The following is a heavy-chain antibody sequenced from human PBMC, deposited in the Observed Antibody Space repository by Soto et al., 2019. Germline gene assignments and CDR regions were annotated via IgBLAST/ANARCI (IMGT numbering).Heavy chain of an antibody. CDR2: IYYSGST. J-gene: IGHJ4*02. CDR1: GDSITSSNYY. V-gene: IGHV4-39*01. D-gene: IGHD1-26*01. Sequence: QLQLQESGPGLVKPSETLSLTCTVSGDSITSSNYYWAWIRQPPGKGLEWVGSIYYSGSTYYNPSPTPRVTVSVDTAKNQTSLRLSAAIAADPAVSDCARRRPGWGYYCGQGAVVTVSS. CDR3: ARRRPGWGYY.